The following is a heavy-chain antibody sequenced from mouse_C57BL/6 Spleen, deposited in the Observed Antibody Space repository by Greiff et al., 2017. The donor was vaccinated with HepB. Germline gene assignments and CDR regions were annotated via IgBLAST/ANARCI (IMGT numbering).Heavy chain of an antibody. CDR3: ARRRRAMDY. V-gene: IGHV1-50*01. CDR2: IDPSDSYT. Sequence: QVQLQQPGAELVKPGASVKLSCKASGYTFTSYWMQWVKQRPGQGLEWIGEIDPSDSYTNYNQKFKGKATLTVDTSSSTAYMQLSSLTSEDSAVCYCARRRRAMDYWGQGTSVTVSS. J-gene: IGHJ4*01. CDR1: GYTFTSYW.